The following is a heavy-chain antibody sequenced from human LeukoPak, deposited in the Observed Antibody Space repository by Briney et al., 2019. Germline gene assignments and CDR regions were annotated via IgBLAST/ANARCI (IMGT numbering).Heavy chain of an antibody. CDR1: GYSISSGYY. Sequence: PSETLSLTCTVSGYSISSGYYWGWIRQPPGEGLEWIGSIYHSGSTYYNPSLKSRVTISVDTSKNQFSLKLSSVTAADTAVYYCAGKLDTAMYWGQGTLVTVSS. CDR3: AGKLDTAMY. D-gene: IGHD5-18*01. J-gene: IGHJ4*02. CDR2: IYHSGST. V-gene: IGHV4-38-2*02.